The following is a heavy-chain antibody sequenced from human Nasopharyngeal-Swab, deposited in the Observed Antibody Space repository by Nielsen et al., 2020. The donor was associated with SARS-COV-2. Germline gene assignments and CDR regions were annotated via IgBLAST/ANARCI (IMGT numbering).Heavy chain of an antibody. CDR2: ISYDGGNE. D-gene: IGHD4-17*01. CDR3: AKDVHGDYGGIDY. CDR1: GFTFSSSG. V-gene: IGHV3-30*18. Sequence: GESLKISCAASGFTFSSSGMDWVRQAPGKGLEWVAVISYDGGNEYYGDSVKGRFTISRDNSKNTLYLQMNSLRVDDTAVYYCAKDVHGDYGGIDYWGQGIRHRLL. J-gene: IGHJ4*02.